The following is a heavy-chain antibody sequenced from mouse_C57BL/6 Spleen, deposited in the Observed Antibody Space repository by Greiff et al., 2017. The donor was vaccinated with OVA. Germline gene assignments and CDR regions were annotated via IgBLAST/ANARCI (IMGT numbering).Heavy chain of an antibody. D-gene: IGHD2-1*01. CDR2: IWSGGST. V-gene: IGHV2-2*01. CDR3: ARGGDLLRALYAMDY. Sequence: VQLVESGPGLVQPSQSLSITCTVSGFSLTSYGVHWVRQSPGKGLEWLGVIWSGGSTDYNAAFISRLSISKDNSKSQVFFKMNSLQADDTAIYYCARGGDLLRALYAMDYWGQGTSVTVSS. CDR1: GFSLTSYG. J-gene: IGHJ4*01.